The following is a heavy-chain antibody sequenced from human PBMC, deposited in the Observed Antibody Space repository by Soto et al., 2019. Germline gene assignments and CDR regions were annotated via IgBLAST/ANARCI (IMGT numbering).Heavy chain of an antibody. J-gene: IGHJ4*02. CDR2: IMPIFGSA. Sequence: QVQLVQSGAEVKKPGSSVKVSCKASGGTFSTNTISWVRQAPGQGLEWMGGIMPIFGSANYGQKFQGRVTITADDYTRTVYRELSRLRSENTAVYYCARQFDSDTSGYYYAYRGQGTLVTVSS. CDR1: GGTFSTNT. CDR3: ARQFDSDTSGYYYAY. V-gene: IGHV1-69*01. D-gene: IGHD3-22*01.